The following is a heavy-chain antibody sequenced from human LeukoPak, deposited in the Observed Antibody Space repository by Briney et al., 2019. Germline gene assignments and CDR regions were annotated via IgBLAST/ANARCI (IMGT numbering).Heavy chain of an antibody. CDR2: INPDASVT. Sequence: GGSLRLSCAASGFIFNTNWISWVRQAPGKGLEWVANINPDASVTHYVDSVKGRFTISRDNGKYSVYLQMNSLRAEDSAVYFCATHPQSAGYHWFDPRGQGTLVTVAS. D-gene: IGHD6-13*01. CDR1: GFIFNTNW. J-gene: IGHJ5*02. V-gene: IGHV3-7*01. CDR3: ATHPQSAGYHWFDP.